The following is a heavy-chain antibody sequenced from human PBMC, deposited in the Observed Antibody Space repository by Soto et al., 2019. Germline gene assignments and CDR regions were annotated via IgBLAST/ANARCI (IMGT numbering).Heavy chain of an antibody. D-gene: IGHD3-16*02. CDR1: GYTFTNYA. J-gene: IGHJ4*02. CDR2: INTGNGNT. Sequence: ASVKVSCKASGYTFTNYAMHWMRQAPGQRLEWMGWINTGNGNTKYSQKFQGRVTITRDTSASTAYVELSSLRTEDTAVYYCARGLGGYLGYIDYWGQGTLVTVSS. V-gene: IGHV1-3*04. CDR3: ARGLGGYLGYIDY.